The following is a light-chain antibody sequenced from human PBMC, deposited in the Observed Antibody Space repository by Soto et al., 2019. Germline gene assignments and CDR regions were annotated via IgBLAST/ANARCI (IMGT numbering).Light chain of an antibody. V-gene: IGKV1-9*01. CDR2: AAS. J-gene: IGKJ4*01. CDR1: QGISSY. Sequence: DIQLTQSPSFLSASVGDRVTITCRASQGISSYLAWYQQKPGKAPKLLIYAASTLQSGVPSRFSGSGSGTEFTLTISSPQPEDVATYYCQQLNSYPQLTFGGGTKVEIK. CDR3: QQLNSYPQLT.